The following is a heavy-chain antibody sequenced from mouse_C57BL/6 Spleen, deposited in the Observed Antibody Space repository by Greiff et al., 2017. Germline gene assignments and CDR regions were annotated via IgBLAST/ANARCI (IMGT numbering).Heavy chain of an antibody. CDR3: ARTTVVATDYFDY. D-gene: IGHD1-1*01. CDR1: GYTFTSYW. J-gene: IGHJ2*01. Sequence: VQLQQPGAELVRPGSSVKLSCKASGYTFTSYWMDWVKQRPGQGLEWIGNIYPSDSETHYNQKFKDKATLTVDKSSSTAYMQLSSLTSEDSAVYYCARTTVVATDYFDYWGQGTTLTVSS. V-gene: IGHV1-61*01. CDR2: IYPSDSET.